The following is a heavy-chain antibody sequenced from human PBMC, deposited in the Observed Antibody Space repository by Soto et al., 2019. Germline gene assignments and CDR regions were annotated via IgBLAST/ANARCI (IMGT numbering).Heavy chain of an antibody. J-gene: IGHJ4*02. V-gene: IGHV4-59*01. Sequence: QVQLQESGPGLVKPSETLSLTCTVSGGSISSYYWSWIRQPPGKGLEWIGYIYYSGSTNYNPYLKSRVTISVDTSKNQFSLKLSSVTAADTAVYYCARGWGLVFDYWGQGTLVTVSS. D-gene: IGHD2-21*02. CDR1: GGSISSYY. CDR3: ARGWGLVFDY. CDR2: IYYSGST.